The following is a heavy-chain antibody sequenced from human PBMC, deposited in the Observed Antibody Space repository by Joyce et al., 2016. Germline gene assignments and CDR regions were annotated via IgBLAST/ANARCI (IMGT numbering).Heavy chain of an antibody. D-gene: IGHD4-23*01. CDR1: GFTFSSYW. CDR3: ARLRRWSGPSDC. Sequence: EVQLVESGGGLVQPGGSLRLSCAASGFTFSSYWRYWVRKAPGKGLVWVSRINRDGSSTTYADSVKGRFTISRDNAKNTLYLKMNSLRAEDTAVYYCARLRRWSGPSDCWGQGTLVTVSS. CDR2: INRDGSST. J-gene: IGHJ4*02. V-gene: IGHV3-74*03.